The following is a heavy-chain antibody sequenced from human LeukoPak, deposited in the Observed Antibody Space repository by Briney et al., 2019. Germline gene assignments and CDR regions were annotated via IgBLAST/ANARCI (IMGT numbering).Heavy chain of an antibody. V-gene: IGHV3-21*01. CDR1: GFTFSSYS. D-gene: IGHD2-2*02. Sequence: PGGSLRLSCAASGFTFSSYSMNWVRQAPGKGLEWVSSISSSSSYIYYADSVKGRFTISRDNAKNSRYLQMNSLRAEDTAVYYCARDCSSTSCYSWIDYWGQGTLVTVSS. J-gene: IGHJ4*02. CDR3: ARDCSSTSCYSWIDY. CDR2: ISSSSSYI.